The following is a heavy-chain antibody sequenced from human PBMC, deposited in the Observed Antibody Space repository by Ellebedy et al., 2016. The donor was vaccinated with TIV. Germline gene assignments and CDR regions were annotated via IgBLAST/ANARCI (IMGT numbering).Heavy chain of an antibody. CDR3: AKGVFSGDDAFDI. V-gene: IGHV3-9*01. Sequence: PGGSLRLSCAASGFTFDDYAMHWVWQAPGKGLEWVSGIGWNSGSIGYADSVKGRFTISRDNAKNSLYLQMNSLRAEDTALYYCAKGVFSGDDAFDIWGQGTMVTVSS. J-gene: IGHJ3*02. CDR2: IGWNSGSI. D-gene: IGHD1-26*01. CDR1: GFTFDDYA.